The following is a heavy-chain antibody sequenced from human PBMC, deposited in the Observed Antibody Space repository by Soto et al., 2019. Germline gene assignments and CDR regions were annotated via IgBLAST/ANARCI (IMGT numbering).Heavy chain of an antibody. Sequence: QVHLQESGPGLLKPSQTLSLTCDVSGDFIGSGEYYWTWIRQPPGKGLEYIGYIYKTGKTYYNPSLKSRPFCSLDTSKSPFFRRLASVTAADTAMYYCARSLSSSSGYFAPWGQGPLVTVSS. CDR2: IYKTGKT. CDR3: ARSLSSSSGYFAP. D-gene: IGHD6-6*01. J-gene: IGHJ5*02. CDR1: GDFIGSGEYY. V-gene: IGHV4-30-4*01.